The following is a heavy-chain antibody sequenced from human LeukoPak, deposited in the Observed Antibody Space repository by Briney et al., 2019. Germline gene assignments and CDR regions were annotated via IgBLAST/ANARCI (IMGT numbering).Heavy chain of an antibody. J-gene: IGHJ4*02. CDR3: ARGSGPHSAGY. CDR1: EFKFSNYW. CDR2: IKEDGSEK. V-gene: IGHV3-7*03. D-gene: IGHD6-13*01. Sequence: GGSLRLSCAASEFKFSNYWMSWVRQAPGKGLEWVANIKEDGSEKYYVDSVKGRFTISRDNAKNSVYLQMNSLRAEDTAVYYCARGSGPHSAGYWGQGTLVTVSS.